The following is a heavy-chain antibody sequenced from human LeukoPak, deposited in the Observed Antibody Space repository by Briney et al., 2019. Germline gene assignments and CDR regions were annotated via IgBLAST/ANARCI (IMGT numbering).Heavy chain of an antibody. CDR2: ISSSGDDT. D-gene: IGHD2-2*01. J-gene: IGHJ4*02. CDR3: AKIYCSSTICPRDY. Sequence: MTGGSLRLSGAASGFIFSSFTMNWVRQAPGKGLEGVSSISSSGDDTDNADSVKGRFTISRDNAKNSLFLQMDSLRAEDTAVYYCAKIYCSSTICPRDYWGQGTLVTVSS. V-gene: IGHV3-21*04. CDR1: GFIFSSFT.